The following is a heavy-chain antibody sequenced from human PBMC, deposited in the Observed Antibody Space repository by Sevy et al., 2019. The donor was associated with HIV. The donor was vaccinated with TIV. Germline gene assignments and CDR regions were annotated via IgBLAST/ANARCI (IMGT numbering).Heavy chain of an antibody. CDR1: GFTFSGYA. Sequence: GGSLRLSCAASGFTFSGYAMSWVRQAPGKGLEWVSAISGKGGSTHYADSVEGRFTISRVNSKNTLYLQMNSLRAEGTAVYYSAKTINSGGGVVPAVNYYYYGMDVWGQGTTVTVSS. V-gene: IGHV3-23*01. CDR3: AKTINSGGGVVPAVNYYYYGMDV. J-gene: IGHJ6*02. CDR2: ISGKGGST. D-gene: IGHD2-2*01.